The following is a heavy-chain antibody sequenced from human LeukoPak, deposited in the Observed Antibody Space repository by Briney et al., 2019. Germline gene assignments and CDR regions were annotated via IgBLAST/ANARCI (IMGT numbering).Heavy chain of an antibody. CDR2: ISYDGSNK. CDR1: GFTFSSYA. Sequence: AGGSLRLSCAASGFTFSSYAMHWVRQAPGKGLEWVAVISYDGSNKYYADSVKGRFTISRDNSKNTLYLQMNSLRAEDTAVYYCAGDVSVGASSDAFDIWGQGTMVTVSS. D-gene: IGHD1-26*01. J-gene: IGHJ3*02. CDR3: AGDVSVGASSDAFDI. V-gene: IGHV3-30-3*01.